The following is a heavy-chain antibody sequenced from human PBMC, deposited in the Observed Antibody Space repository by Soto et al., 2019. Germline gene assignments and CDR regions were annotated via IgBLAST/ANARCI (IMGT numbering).Heavy chain of an antibody. Sequence: SLRLSCTASGFTFGDYAMSWFRQAPGKGLEWVGFIRSKAYGGTTEYAASVKGRFTISRDDSKSIAYLQMNSLKTEDTAVYYCTRDTTMVRGVIHKSETFSPDLWGQGTLVTVSS. V-gene: IGHV3-49*03. CDR1: GFTFGDYA. CDR2: IRSKAYGGTT. J-gene: IGHJ4*02. CDR3: TRDTTMVRGVIHKSETFSPDL. D-gene: IGHD3-10*01.